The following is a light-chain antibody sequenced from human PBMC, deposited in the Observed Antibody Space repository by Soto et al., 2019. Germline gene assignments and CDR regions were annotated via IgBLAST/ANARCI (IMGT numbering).Light chain of an antibody. Sequence: QSVLTQPPSASGSPGQSVTISCTGTSSDVGGYNYVSWYQQHPGKAPKLMIYEVSKRPSGVPDRFSGSKSGTSASLAISGLQSEDEADYYCAAWDDSLNGVVFGGGTKVTVL. J-gene: IGLJ2*01. CDR3: AAWDDSLNGVV. V-gene: IGLV2-8*01. CDR1: SSDVGGYNY. CDR2: EVS.